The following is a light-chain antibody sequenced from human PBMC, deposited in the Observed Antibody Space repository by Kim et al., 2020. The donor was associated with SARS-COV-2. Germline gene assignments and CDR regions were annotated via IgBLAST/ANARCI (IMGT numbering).Light chain of an antibody. CDR2: DVS. CDR1: RSDVGGYNY. CDR3: SSYTSSNVV. Sequence: PGQSITISCPGTRSDVGGYNYVSWYQQHPGKAPKLMIYDVSNRPSGVYNRFSGSKSGNTASLTISGLQAEDEADYYCSSYTSSNVVFGGGTQLTVL. V-gene: IGLV2-14*03. J-gene: IGLJ2*01.